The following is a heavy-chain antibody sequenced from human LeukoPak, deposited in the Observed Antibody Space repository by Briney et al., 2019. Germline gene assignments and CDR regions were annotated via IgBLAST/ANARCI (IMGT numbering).Heavy chain of an antibody. V-gene: IGHV4-34*01. D-gene: IGHD1-1*01. CDR2: INHSGST. CDR3: ARGWRRRSFDP. J-gene: IGHJ5*02. Sequence: SETLSLTCAVYGGSFSGYYWSWIRQPPGKGLEWIGEINHSGSTNYNPSLKSRVTISVDTSKNQFSLKLSSVTAADTAVYYCARGWRRRSFDPWGQGTLVTVSS. CDR1: GGSFSGYY.